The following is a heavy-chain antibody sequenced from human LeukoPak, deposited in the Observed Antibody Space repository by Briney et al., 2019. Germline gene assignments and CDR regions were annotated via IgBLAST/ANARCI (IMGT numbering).Heavy chain of an antibody. Sequence: GGSLRLSCAASGFTFSSYAMSWVRQAPGKGLEWVSYISSSSSTIYYADSVKGRFTISRDNAKNSLYLQMNSLRAEDTGVYYCARDVYRGSSWYAFDYWGQGTLVTVSS. D-gene: IGHD6-13*01. V-gene: IGHV3-48*04. CDR1: GFTFSSYA. CDR3: ARDVYRGSSWYAFDY. CDR2: ISSSSSTI. J-gene: IGHJ4*02.